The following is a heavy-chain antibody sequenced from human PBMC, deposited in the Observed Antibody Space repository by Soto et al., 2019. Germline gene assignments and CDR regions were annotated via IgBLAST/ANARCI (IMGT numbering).Heavy chain of an antibody. V-gene: IGHV4-31*03. D-gene: IGHD5-18*01. CDR3: AREYSNTQQALDY. CDR2: IYYSGST. CDR1: GGSISSGGYY. Sequence: PSETLSLTCTVSGGSISSGGYYWSWVRQHPGKDLEWIGYIYYSGSTYYNPSLKSRLTISVDTSKNQFSLKLSSVTAADTAVYYCAREYSNTQQALDYWGQGTLVTVSS. J-gene: IGHJ4*02.